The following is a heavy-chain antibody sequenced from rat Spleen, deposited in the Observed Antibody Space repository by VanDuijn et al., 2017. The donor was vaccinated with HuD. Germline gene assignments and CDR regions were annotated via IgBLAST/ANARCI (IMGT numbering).Heavy chain of an antibody. CDR3: ARLSGLDYGMDA. CDR1: GFTFNNYW. Sequence: EVQLVESGGGLVQPGRSLKLSCVASGFTFNNYWMTWIRQAPGKGLEWVASISYEGRGTYYGDSVKGRFTISRDNAKSTLYLQMNSLRSEDTATYYCARLSGLDYGMDAWGQGASVTVSS. CDR2: ISYEGRGT. J-gene: IGHJ4*01. V-gene: IGHV5-31*01. D-gene: IGHD1-4*01.